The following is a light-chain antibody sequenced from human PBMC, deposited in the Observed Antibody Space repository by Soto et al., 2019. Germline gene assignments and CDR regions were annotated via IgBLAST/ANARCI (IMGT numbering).Light chain of an antibody. CDR1: QGVGST. V-gene: IGKV3-20*01. J-gene: IGKJ5*01. CDR2: GAS. Sequence: EIVMTQSPATLSVSPGERVTLSCRASQGVGSTLNWYRQKPGQAPRLLVYGASSRATGIPDRFSGSGSGTDFTLTISRLEPEDFAVYYCQQHGTSPITFGQGTRLEIK. CDR3: QQHGTSPIT.